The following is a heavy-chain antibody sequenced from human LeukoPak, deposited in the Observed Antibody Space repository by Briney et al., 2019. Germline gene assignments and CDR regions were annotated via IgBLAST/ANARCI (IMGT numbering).Heavy chain of an antibody. V-gene: IGHV1-18*01. CDR1: VYTFTSYG. CDR2: ISAYNGNT. D-gene: IGHD5-12*01. CDR3: ARDIDVDIVATVAFDI. J-gene: IGHJ3*02. Sequence: ASVKVSCKASVYTFTSYGISWVRQAPGQGLEWMGWISAYNGNTNYAQKLQGRVTMTTDTSTSTAYMELRSLRSDDTAVYYCARDIDVDIVATVAFDIWGQGTMVTVSS.